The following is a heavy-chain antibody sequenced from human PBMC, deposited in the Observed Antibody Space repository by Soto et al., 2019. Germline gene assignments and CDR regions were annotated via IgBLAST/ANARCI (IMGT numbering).Heavy chain of an antibody. CDR3: ARRRAGSGYYFDH. J-gene: IGHJ4*02. Sequence: VQLVESGGGVVQPGGSLRLSCVASGFTFSTYAIHWVRQAPGKGLEWVALVSVDGSLEYYADSVKGRSTVSRDNSKSTLYFQMNSLRPEDKAFYYCARRRAGSGYYFDHWGQGTLVTVSS. D-gene: IGHD3-22*01. CDR2: VSVDGSLE. V-gene: IGHV3-30-3*01. CDR1: GFTFSTYA.